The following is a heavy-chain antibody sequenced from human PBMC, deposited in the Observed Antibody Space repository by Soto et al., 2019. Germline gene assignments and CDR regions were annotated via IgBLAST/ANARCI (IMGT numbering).Heavy chain of an antibody. D-gene: IGHD2-15*01. V-gene: IGHV3-30*18. J-gene: IGHJ4*02. CDR1: GFTFSSYG. CDR3: AKDYCSGGSCYSAYHY. Sequence: QVQLVESGGGVVQPGRSLRLSCAASGFTFSSYGMHWVRQAPGKGLEWGAVISYDGSNKYYADSVKGRFTISRDNSKNTLYLQMNSLRAEDTAVYYCAKDYCSGGSCYSAYHYWGQGTLVTVSS. CDR2: ISYDGSNK.